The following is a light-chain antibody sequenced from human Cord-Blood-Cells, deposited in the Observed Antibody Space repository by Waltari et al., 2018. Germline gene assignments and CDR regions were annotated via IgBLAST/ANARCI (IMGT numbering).Light chain of an antibody. J-gene: IGLJ2*01. Sequence: SYELTQPPSVSVSPGQTASITCSGDKLGDKYACWYQQKPGQSPVLVIYQDSKRPSGIPERFSGSNSGNTATLTISGTQARDEADYYCQALDSSIVVFGGGTKLTVL. CDR3: QALDSSIVV. V-gene: IGLV3-1*01. CDR1: KLGDKY. CDR2: QDS.